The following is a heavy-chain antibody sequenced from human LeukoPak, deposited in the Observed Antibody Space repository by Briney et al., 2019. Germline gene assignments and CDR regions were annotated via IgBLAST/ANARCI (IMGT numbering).Heavy chain of an antibody. D-gene: IGHD6-19*01. J-gene: IGHJ5*02. Sequence: SETLSLTCAVYGGSFSGYYSSWIRQPPRKGLEWSGEINHSGCTNYNPSLKSRVNISVDTSKNQFSLKLSAVTAAYTAVYYCARGRRIAVASFWFYPWGQGTLVTVSS. CDR3: ARGRRIAVASFWFYP. CDR1: GGSFSGYY. CDR2: INHSGCT. V-gene: IGHV4-34*01.